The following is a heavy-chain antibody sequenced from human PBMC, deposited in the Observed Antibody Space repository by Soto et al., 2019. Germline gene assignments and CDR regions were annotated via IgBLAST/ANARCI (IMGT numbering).Heavy chain of an antibody. Sequence: QVQLVQSGAEVKKPGSSVKVSSKASGGTFSSYAISWVRQAPGQGLEWMGGIISIFGTANYAQKFQGRVTINEAESTSTAYMEMSSLRSEDTAVYYCAREDIVVVSAAMPYYYGMDVWGKGTTVTVSS. V-gene: IGHV1-69*01. CDR2: IISIFGTA. CDR3: AREDIVVVSAAMPYYYGMDV. CDR1: GGTFSSYA. J-gene: IGHJ6*04. D-gene: IGHD2-2*01.